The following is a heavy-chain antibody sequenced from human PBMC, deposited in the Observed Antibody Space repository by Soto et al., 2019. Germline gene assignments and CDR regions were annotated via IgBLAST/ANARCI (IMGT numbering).Heavy chain of an antibody. Sequence: SETLSLTCAVSGGSISSSNWWSWVRQPPGKGLEWIGEIYHSGSTNYNPSLKSRVTMSVDTSKNQFPLKLSSVTAVDTAVYYGASCSGVFDYWGQGTGVTVSS. J-gene: IGHJ4*02. CDR2: IYHSGST. V-gene: IGHV4-4*02. CDR1: GGSISSSNW. D-gene: IGHD3-10*02. CDR3: ASCSGVFDY.